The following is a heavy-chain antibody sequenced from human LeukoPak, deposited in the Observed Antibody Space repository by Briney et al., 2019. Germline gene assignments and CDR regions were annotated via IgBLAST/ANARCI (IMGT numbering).Heavy chain of an antibody. Sequence: QSGGSQTLPCAPSGYTVSTYDMHWVRQAPGKGLEWVAVIYSDGRDKYHSDSVKGRFTISRDNSKNTLYLQMNSLRAEDTAVYHCAKDGDIRAGGYYFLYWAGKPLVSVSS. D-gene: IGHD6-13*01. J-gene: IGHJ4*02. V-gene: IGHV3-30*04. CDR1: GYTVSTYD. CDR3: AKDGDIRAGGYYFLY. CDR2: IYSDGRDK.